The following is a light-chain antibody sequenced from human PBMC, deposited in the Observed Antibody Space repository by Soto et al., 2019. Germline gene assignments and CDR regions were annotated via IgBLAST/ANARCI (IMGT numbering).Light chain of an antibody. Sequence: DIQLTQSPSSLSASIGNRLTITCLASQSISRWFAWYQQKPGKAPKRLIYAASSLQSGVPSRFSGSGSGTEFTLTISSLQPEDFATYYCLQHNRYPRTLGQGTKVDIK. J-gene: IGKJ1*01. CDR3: LQHNRYPRT. CDR2: AAS. V-gene: IGKV1-17*01. CDR1: QSISRW.